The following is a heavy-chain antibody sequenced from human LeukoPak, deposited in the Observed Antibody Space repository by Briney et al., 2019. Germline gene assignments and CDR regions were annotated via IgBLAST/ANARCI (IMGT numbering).Heavy chain of an antibody. CDR3: ARDVPTVTTTLGFYYYGMDV. CDR2: INPSGGST. D-gene: IGHD4-17*01. Sequence: ASVKVSCKASGYTFTSYYMHWVRQAPGQGLEWMGIINPSGGSTSYAQKFQGRVTMTRDTSTSTVYMELSSLRSEDTAVYYCARDVPTVTTTLGFYYYGMDVWGQGTTVTVSS. V-gene: IGHV1-46*01. CDR1: GYTFTSYY. J-gene: IGHJ6*02.